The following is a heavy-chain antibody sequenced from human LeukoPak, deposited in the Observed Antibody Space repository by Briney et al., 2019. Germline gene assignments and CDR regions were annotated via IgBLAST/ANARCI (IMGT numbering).Heavy chain of an antibody. CDR2: IYHSGST. CDR1: GYSISSGYY. CDR3: AARITICEVVPYFDY. J-gene: IGHJ4*02. D-gene: IGHD3-3*01. Sequence: PSETLSLTCAVSGYSISSGYYWGWIRQPPGKVLEGIGSIYHSGSTYYNPSLKSRVTISVDTAKNQFSLKLSSVNAADTAVYYCAARITICEVVPYFDYWGQGTLVTVSS. V-gene: IGHV4-38-2*01.